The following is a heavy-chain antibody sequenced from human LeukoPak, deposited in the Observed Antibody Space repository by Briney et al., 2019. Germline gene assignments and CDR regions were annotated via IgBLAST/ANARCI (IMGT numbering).Heavy chain of an antibody. CDR3: AKDTRGYSYGSYFDY. V-gene: IGHV3-9*01. CDR1: GFSFVDYA. J-gene: IGHJ4*02. CDR2: ISWNSGNI. D-gene: IGHD5-18*01. Sequence: PGGSLRLSCAASGFSFVDYAMHWVRQAPGKGLEWVSGISWNSGNIGYADSVKGRFTISRDNAKNSLYLQMNSLRADDTALYYCAKDTRGYSYGSYFDYWGQGTLVTVSS.